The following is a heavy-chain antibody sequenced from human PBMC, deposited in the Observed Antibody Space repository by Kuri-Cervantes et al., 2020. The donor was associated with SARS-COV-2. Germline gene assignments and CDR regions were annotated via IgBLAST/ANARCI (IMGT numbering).Heavy chain of an antibody. Sequence: GESLKISCAASGFTFISYAMHWVRQAPGKGLEWVAVISYDGSNKYYADSVKGRFTISRDNSKNTLYLQMNSLRAEDTAVYYCAKDGLGYNWNAGGWFDPWGQGTLVTVSS. V-gene: IGHV3-30*18. J-gene: IGHJ5*02. CDR3: AKDGLGYNWNAGGWFDP. CDR2: ISYDGSNK. CDR1: GFTFISYA. D-gene: IGHD1-20*01.